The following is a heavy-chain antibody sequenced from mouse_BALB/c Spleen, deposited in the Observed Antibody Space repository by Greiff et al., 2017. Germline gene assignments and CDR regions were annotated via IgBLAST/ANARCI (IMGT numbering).Heavy chain of an antibody. V-gene: IGHV1-4*01. CDR3: ARSITTVVATDYAMDY. CDR1: GYTFTSYT. Sequence: VQRVESGAELARPGASVKMSCKASGYTFTSYTMHWVKQRPGQGLEWIGYINPSSGYTNYNQKFKDKATLTADKSSSTAYMQLSSLTSEDSAVYYCARSITTVVATDYAMDYWGQGTSVTVSS. CDR2: INPSSGYT. D-gene: IGHD1-1*01. J-gene: IGHJ4*01.